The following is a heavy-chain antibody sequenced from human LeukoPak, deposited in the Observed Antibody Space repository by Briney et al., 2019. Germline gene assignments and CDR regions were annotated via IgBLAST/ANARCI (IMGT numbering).Heavy chain of an antibody. CDR3: ARDRNGSYYIYAFDI. Sequence: GGSLRLSCAASGFTFSSYWMSWVRQAPGKGLEWVANIKQDGSEKYYVDSVKGRFTISRDNAKNSLYLQMNSLRAEDTAVYYCARDRNGSYYIYAFDIWGQGTMVTVSS. D-gene: IGHD1-26*01. CDR1: GFTFSSYW. J-gene: IGHJ3*02. V-gene: IGHV3-7*01. CDR2: IKQDGSEK.